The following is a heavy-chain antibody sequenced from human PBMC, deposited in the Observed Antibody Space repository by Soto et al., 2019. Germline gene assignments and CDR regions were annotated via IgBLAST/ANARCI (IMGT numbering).Heavy chain of an antibody. J-gene: IGHJ4*02. V-gene: IGHV3-64D*06. D-gene: IGHD3-22*01. CDR1: GFTFSSYA. CDR2: ISSNGGST. Sequence: PGGSLRLSCSASGFTFSSYAMHWVRQAPGKGLEYVSAISSNGGSTYYADSVKGRFTISRDSSKNTLYLQMSSLRAEDTAVYYCVKSHETYYYDSSGYYSASYYFDYWGQGTLVTVSS. CDR3: VKSHETYYYDSSGYYSASYYFDY.